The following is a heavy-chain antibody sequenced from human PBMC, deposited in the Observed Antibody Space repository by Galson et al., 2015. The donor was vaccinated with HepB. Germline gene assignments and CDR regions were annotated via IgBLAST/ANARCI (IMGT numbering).Heavy chain of an antibody. V-gene: IGHV1-3*01. Sequence: SVKVSCKASGYTFTSYAMHWVRQAPGQRLEWMGWINAGNGNTKYSQKFQGRVTITRDTSASTAYMELSSLRSEDTAVYYCARGQFFTMVRGVTFIGYWGQGTLVTVSS. D-gene: IGHD3-10*01. CDR1: GYTFTSYA. CDR2: INAGNGNT. J-gene: IGHJ4*02. CDR3: ARGQFFTMVRGVTFIGY.